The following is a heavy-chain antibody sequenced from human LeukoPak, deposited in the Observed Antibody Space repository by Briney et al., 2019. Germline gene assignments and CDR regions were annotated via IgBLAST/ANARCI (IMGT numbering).Heavy chain of an antibody. CDR1: GGSISSYY. Sequence: SETLSLTCTVSGGSISSYYWSWIRQPPGKGLEWIGYIYYSGSTNYNPSLKSRVTISVDTSKNQFSLKLSSVTAADTAVYYCARGRRTRVYDSSGYYWDYWGQGTLVTVSS. CDR2: IYYSGST. V-gene: IGHV4-59*01. CDR3: ARGRRTRVYDSSGYYWDY. J-gene: IGHJ4*02. D-gene: IGHD3-22*01.